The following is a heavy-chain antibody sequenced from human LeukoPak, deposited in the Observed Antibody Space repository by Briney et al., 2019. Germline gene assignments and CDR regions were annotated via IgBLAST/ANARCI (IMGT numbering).Heavy chain of an antibody. V-gene: IGHV3-48*03. CDR1: GFTFSSYE. J-gene: IGHJ4*02. CDR2: ISSSGSTI. D-gene: IGHD5-24*01. CDR3: AREGYMATINY. Sequence: GRSLRLSCTASGFTFSSYEMNWVRQAPGKGLEWVSYISSSGSTIYYADSVKGRFTISRDNAKNSLYLQMNSLRAEDTAVYYCAREGYMATINYWGQGTLVTVSS.